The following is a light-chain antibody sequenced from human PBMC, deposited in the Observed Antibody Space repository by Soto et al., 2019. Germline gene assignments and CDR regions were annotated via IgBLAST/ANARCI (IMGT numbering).Light chain of an antibody. CDR3: QHYANSVWT. CDR2: AAS. Sequence: IVLTQSPDTLSLSPGERATLSCRASQSVSSSQLVWYQQKPGQAPRLLIYAASSRATGIPDRFGGSGSGTDFTLTVSELETEDFAVYYCQHYANSVWTFGQGTKVEIK. J-gene: IGKJ1*01. CDR1: QSVSSSQ. V-gene: IGKV3-20*01.